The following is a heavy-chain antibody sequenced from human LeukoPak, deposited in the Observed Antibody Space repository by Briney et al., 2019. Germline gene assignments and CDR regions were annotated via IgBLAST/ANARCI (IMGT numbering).Heavy chain of an antibody. D-gene: IGHD1-26*01. CDR3: ARLEGGPRNYYGMDV. V-gene: IGHV4-59*08. J-gene: IGHJ6*02. CDR2: IYYSGST. Sequence: SETLSLTCTVSGGSISSYYWSWIRQPPGKGLKWIGYIYYSGSTNYNPSLKSRVTISVDTSKNQFSLKLSSVTAADTAVYYCARLEGGPRNYYGMDVWGQGTTVTVSS. CDR1: GGSISSYY.